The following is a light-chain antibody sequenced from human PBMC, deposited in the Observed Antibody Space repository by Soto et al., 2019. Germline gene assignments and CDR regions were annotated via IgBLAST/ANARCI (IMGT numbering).Light chain of an antibody. J-gene: IGKJ1*01. CDR2: AAS. Sequence: DIQMTQSPSSLSASVGPRFTITCRASQSISSYLNWYQQKTRKAPKLMIYAASSLQSGVPSRFSGSGYGTDFNLIISSLQTEDFATYYCQQSYRTPRTFGQGTKVDIK. CDR3: QQSYRTPRT. CDR1: QSISSY. V-gene: IGKV1-39*01.